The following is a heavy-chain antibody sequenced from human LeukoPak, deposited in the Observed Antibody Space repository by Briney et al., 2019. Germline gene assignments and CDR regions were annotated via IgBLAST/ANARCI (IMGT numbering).Heavy chain of an antibody. V-gene: IGHV1-2*02. CDR1: GYTFTGYY. CDR3: ARDGDYYMRSWFDP. CDR2: INPNSGGT. J-gene: IGHJ5*02. Sequence: EASVKVSCKASGYTFTGYYMHWVRQAPGQGLEWMGWINPNSGGTIYAQKFQGRVTMTRDTSISTAYMELSRLRSDDTAVYYCARDGDYYMRSWFDPWGQGTLVTVSS. D-gene: IGHD4-17*01.